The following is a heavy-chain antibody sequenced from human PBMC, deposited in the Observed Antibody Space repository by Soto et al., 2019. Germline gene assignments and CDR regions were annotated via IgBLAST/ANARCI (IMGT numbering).Heavy chain of an antibody. J-gene: IGHJ4*02. V-gene: IGHV3-15*07. CDR3: TPLAPKDHRDWLEFSD. Sequence: EGQLVESGGGLVKPGGSLRLSCAASGFTFSNVWMNWVRQAPGKGLEWVGRIKSKLDGETIDYAAPVKGRFTISRKDSKNLPYLEKNSLKTQDPGGYYLTPLAPKDHRDWLEFSDLGQGTLVTVSS. CDR2: IKSKLDGETI. CDR1: GFTFSNVW. D-gene: IGHD3-9*01.